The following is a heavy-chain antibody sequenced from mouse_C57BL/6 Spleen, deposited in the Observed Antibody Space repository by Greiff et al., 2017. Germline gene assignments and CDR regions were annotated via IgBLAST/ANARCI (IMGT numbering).Heavy chain of an antibody. CDR2: INPSSGYT. Sequence: VQLQQSGAELAKPGASVKLSCKASGYTFTSYWMHWVKQRPGQGLEWIGYINPSSGYTKYNQKFKDTATLTADKSSSTAYMQLSSLTYEDAAVYYCASKGGPGYWGQGTTLTVSS. D-gene: IGHD1-1*02. V-gene: IGHV1-7*01. J-gene: IGHJ2*01. CDR3: ASKGGPGY. CDR1: GYTFTSYW.